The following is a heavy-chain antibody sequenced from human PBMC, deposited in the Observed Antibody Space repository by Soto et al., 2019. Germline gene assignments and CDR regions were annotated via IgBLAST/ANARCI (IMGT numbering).Heavy chain of an antibody. D-gene: IGHD5-12*01. CDR3: ARVSGYDSWYFDY. V-gene: IGHV4-59*01. CDR2: IYYSGST. Sequence: QVQLQESGPGLVKPSETLSLTCTVSGGSISSYYWSWIRQPPGKGLEWIGYIYYSGSTNYNPSLKSRVTISVDTSKNQFSLKLSSVTAADTAVYYCARVSGYDSWYFDYWGQGTLVTVSS. CDR1: GGSISSYY. J-gene: IGHJ4*02.